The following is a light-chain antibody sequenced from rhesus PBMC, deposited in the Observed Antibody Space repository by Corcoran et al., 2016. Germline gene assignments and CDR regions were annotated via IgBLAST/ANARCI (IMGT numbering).Light chain of an antibody. CDR2: GAS. CDR1: QSVSSN. J-gene: IGKJ2*01. V-gene: IGKV3-42*03. Sequence: EIVMTQSPATPSLSPGERATLSCRASQSVSSNLAWYQQKPGQAPSLLIYGASSRATGIPDRFSGSGSGTDFTLTISSLEPEDFAVYYCQQYSNWPYSFGQGTKVEIK. CDR3: QQYSNWPYS.